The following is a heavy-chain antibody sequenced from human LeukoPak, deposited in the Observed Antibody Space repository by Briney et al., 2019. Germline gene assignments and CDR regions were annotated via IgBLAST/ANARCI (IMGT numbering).Heavy chain of an antibody. CDR3: ASEAMTTVTSYYYYYGMDV. Sequence: GGSLRLSCAAFGFTVSSNYMSWVRQAPGKGLEWVSVIYSGGSTYYADSVKGRFTISRDNSKNTLYLQMNSLRAEDTAVYYCASEAMTTVTSYYYYYGMDVWGQGTTVTVSS. J-gene: IGHJ6*02. CDR1: GFTVSSNY. CDR2: IYSGGST. D-gene: IGHD4-17*01. V-gene: IGHV3-66*01.